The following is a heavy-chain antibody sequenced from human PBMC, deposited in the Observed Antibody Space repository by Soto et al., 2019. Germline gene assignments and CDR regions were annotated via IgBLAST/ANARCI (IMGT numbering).Heavy chain of an antibody. Sequence: SVKVSCKASGGPFSSYAISWVRQAPGQGLEWMGGIIPIFGTANYAQKFQGRVTITADKSTSTAYMELSSLRSEDTAVYYCARIVPYYDSSGYPDYWGQGTLVTVSS. J-gene: IGHJ4*02. V-gene: IGHV1-69*06. D-gene: IGHD3-22*01. CDR3: ARIVPYYDSSGYPDY. CDR2: IIPIFGTA. CDR1: GGPFSSYA.